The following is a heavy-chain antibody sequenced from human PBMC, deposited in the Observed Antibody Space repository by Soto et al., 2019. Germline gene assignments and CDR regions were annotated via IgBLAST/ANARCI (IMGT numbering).Heavy chain of an antibody. CDR1: GFTFDDYT. J-gene: IGHJ6*02. CDR3: AKESSIAARHYYYDYGRDV. D-gene: IGHD6-6*01. Sequence: GGSLRLSCAASGFTFDDYTMHWVRQAPGKGLEWVSLISWDGGSTYYADSVKGRFTISRDNSKNSLYLQMNSLRTEDTDLYYCAKESSIAARHYYYDYGRDVWGQGTTVTVSS. CDR2: ISWDGGST. V-gene: IGHV3-43*01.